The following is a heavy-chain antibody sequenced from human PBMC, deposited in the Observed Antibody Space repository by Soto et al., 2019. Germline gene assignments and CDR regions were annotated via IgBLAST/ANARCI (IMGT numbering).Heavy chain of an antibody. Sequence: QVQLVESGGGVVQPGRSLRLSCAASGFTFSSYGMHWVRQAPGKGLEWVAVIWYDGSNKYYADSVKGRFTISRDNSKNTVYLQMDSLRAEDTAVYYCARPIRYSGRDGMDVWGQGTTVTVSS. CDR3: ARPIRYSGRDGMDV. CDR1: GFTFSSYG. V-gene: IGHV3-33*01. CDR2: IWYDGSNK. J-gene: IGHJ6*02. D-gene: IGHD5-12*01.